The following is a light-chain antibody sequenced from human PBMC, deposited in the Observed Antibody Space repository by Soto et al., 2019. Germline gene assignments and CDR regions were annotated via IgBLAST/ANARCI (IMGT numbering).Light chain of an antibody. V-gene: IGKV1-27*01. Sequence: DIQVTQSPSSLSASVGDRVTITCRASRGIGNYLAWYQQKPGKVPNLLIYAASALQSGVSPRFSGSGSGTDFTLTISSLQHGDVPTYYCQKHDDAPLSFGGGTKADIK. CDR1: RGIGNY. CDR2: AAS. CDR3: QKHDDAPLS. J-gene: IGKJ4*01.